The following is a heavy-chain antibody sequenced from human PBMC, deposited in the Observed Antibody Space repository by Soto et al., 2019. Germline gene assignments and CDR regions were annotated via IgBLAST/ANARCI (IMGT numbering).Heavy chain of an antibody. Sequence: SETLSLTCAVSGGSISSSSYYWDWIRQPAGKGLEWIGTIYYSGSAYYNPSLKSRVTISIDTSKNQFSLKLSSVTAADTAVYYCARQGEARRGSVASWFDPWGPGTLVTVSS. J-gene: IGHJ5*02. CDR1: GGSISSSSYY. CDR2: IYYSGSA. CDR3: ARQGEARRGSVASWFDP. V-gene: IGHV4-39*01. D-gene: IGHD1-26*01.